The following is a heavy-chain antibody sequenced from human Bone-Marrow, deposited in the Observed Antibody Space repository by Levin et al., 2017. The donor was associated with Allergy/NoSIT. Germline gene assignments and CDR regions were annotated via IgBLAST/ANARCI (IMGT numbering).Heavy chain of an antibody. V-gene: IGHV3-7*01. CDR1: GFTFNLYW. CDR3: GSDVGIAVADRNY. D-gene: IGHD6-19*01. J-gene: IGHJ4*02. Sequence: GESLKISCAATGFTFNLYWMNWIRQAPGKGLEWVANIEKDGNEMHYVDSVEGRFTISRDNAKNVLYLEMSSLRVEDTALYYCGSDVGIAVADRNYWGQGVLVTVSS. CDR2: IEKDGNEM.